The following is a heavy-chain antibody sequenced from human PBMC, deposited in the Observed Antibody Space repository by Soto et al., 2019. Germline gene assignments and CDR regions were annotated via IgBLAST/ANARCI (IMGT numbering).Heavy chain of an antibody. CDR1: GFIFNRFG. D-gene: IGHD3-10*01. CDR3: AKAVDISGRGVPPSDY. Sequence: QVQLVESGGGVVQPGGSLRLSCAASGFIFNRFGMHWVRQAPGKGLEWVATISYDGKNTYCRDTVKGRFTISRDNDQNTLYQQMNSLRPEDTAIYFCAKAVDISGRGVPPSDYWGQGTLVTVSS. CDR2: ISYDGKNT. V-gene: IGHV3-30*18. J-gene: IGHJ4*02.